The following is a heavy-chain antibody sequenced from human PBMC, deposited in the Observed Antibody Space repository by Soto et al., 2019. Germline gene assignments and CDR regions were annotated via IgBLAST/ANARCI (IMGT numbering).Heavy chain of an antibody. CDR1: GYTFTSYY. CDR2: INPSGGGT. J-gene: IGHJ3*02. D-gene: IGHD3-22*01. CDR3: ARGGYYFDSSRYRGIDAFDI. Sequence: GASVKVSCKASGYTFTSYYMHWVRQAPGQGLEWMGIINPSGGGTTYAQKFQGRVTMTRDTSTYTVYMELSSLRSEDTAVYYCARGGYYFDSSRYRGIDAFDIWGQGTMVTVSS. V-gene: IGHV1-46*01.